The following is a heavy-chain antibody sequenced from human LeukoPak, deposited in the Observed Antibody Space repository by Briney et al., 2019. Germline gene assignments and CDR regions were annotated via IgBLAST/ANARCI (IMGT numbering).Heavy chain of an antibody. Sequence: GGSLRLSCAASGFTFSSYAVSWVRQAPGKGLEWVSDISDSGASTYYADSVKGRFTVSRDNSKNTLYLQMNSLRAEDTAIYYCAKPRYSGYGPGDYWGQGTLVTVSS. CDR3: AKPRYSGYGPGDY. V-gene: IGHV3-23*01. D-gene: IGHD5-12*01. CDR1: GFTFSSYA. J-gene: IGHJ4*02. CDR2: ISDSGAST.